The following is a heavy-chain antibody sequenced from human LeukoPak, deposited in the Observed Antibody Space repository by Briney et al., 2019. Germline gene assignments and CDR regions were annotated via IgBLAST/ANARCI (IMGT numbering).Heavy chain of an antibody. V-gene: IGHV4-34*01. CDR1: GGSFSGYY. CDR2: INHSGST. CDR3: TVGGPNCSSTSCYDRYYFDY. Sequence: SETLSLTCAVYGGSFSGYYWGWIRQPPGKGLEWIGEINHSGSTNYNPSLKSRVTISVDTSKNQFSLKLSSVTAADTAVYYCTVGGPNCSSTSCYDRYYFDYWGQGTLVTVSS. D-gene: IGHD2-2*01. J-gene: IGHJ4*02.